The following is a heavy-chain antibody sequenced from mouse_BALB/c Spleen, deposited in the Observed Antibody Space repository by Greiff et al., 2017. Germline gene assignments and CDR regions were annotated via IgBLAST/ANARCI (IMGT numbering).Heavy chain of an antibody. CDR3: AREYGNYPFAY. V-gene: IGHV5-17*02. J-gene: IGHJ3*01. CDR1: GFTFSSFG. D-gene: IGHD2-10*02. CDR2: ISSGSSTI. Sequence: EVKLMESGGGLVQPGGSRKLSCAASGFTFSSFGMHWVRQAPEKGLEWVAYISSGSSTIYYADTVKGRFTISRDNPKNTLFLQMTSLRSEDTAMYYCAREYGNYPFAYWGQGTLVTVSA.